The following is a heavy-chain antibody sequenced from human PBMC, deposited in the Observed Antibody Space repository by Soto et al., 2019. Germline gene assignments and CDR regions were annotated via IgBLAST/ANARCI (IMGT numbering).Heavy chain of an antibody. CDR3: AYGGSCDY. CDR1: GFSFNTYE. V-gene: IGHV3-48*03. D-gene: IGHD1-26*01. CDR2: ISSSGSTI. Sequence: EVQLVESGGGLVQPGGSLRLSCAASGFSFNTYEMNWVRQTPGKGLEWVSYISSSGSTIYYADSVKGRFTVSRDNGKNSLYLQMNSLRAEDTAVYYCAYGGSCDYWGQGTQVTVSS. J-gene: IGHJ4*02.